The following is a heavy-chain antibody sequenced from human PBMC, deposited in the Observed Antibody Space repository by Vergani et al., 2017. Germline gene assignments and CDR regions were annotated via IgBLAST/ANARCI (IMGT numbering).Heavy chain of an antibody. D-gene: IGHD6-13*01. J-gene: IGHJ6*02. V-gene: IGHV3-74*01. CDR3: ARDQGIAAAGTLNYYYGMDV. CDR1: GFTFSSYW. CDR2: INSDGSST. Sequence: EVQLVESGGGLVKPGGSLRLSCAASGFTFSSYWMHWVRQAPGKGLVWVSRINSDGSSTSYADSVKGRFTISRDNAKNTLYLQMNSLRAEDTAVYYCARDQGIAAAGTLNYYYGMDVWGQGTTVTVSS.